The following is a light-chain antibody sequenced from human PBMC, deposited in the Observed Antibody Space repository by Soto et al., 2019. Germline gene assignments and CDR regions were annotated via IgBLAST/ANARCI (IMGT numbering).Light chain of an antibody. CDR2: GTS. V-gene: IGKV1-39*01. Sequence: DIQMTQSPSFLSASVGDRVPISCRASQAINTYLNWYQQKPGKAPKLLIYGTSDLQNGVPSRFSGGGSGTDFTLTISSLQPEDFATYYCQQSYSTLLITFGQGTRLEV. CDR1: QAINTY. CDR3: QQSYSTLLIT. J-gene: IGKJ5*01.